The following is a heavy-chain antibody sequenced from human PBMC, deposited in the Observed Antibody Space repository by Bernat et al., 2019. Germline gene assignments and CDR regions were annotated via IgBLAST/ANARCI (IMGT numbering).Heavy chain of an antibody. Sequence: QVQLVESGGGVVQPGRSLRLSCAASGFTFSSYGMHWVRQAPGKGLEWVAVISYDGSNKYYADSVKGRFTISRDNSKNTLYLQMNSLRAEDTAVYYCATLFAAYCSGGSCSLGMDVWGQGTTVTVSS. J-gene: IGHJ6*02. CDR3: ATLFAAYCSGGSCSLGMDV. V-gene: IGHV3-30*03. D-gene: IGHD2-15*01. CDR2: ISYDGSNK. CDR1: GFTFSSYG.